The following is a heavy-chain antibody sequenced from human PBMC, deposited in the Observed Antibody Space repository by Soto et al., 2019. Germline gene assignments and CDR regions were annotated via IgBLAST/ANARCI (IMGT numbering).Heavy chain of an antibody. J-gene: IGHJ6*03. CDR1: GGSISSYY. CDR3: ARNIVGPPGYYYMDD. V-gene: IGHV4-59*01. Sequence: PSETLSLTCTVSGGSISSYYWSWIRQPPGKGLEWIGYIYYSGSTNYNPSLKSRVTISVDTSKNQFSLKLSSVTAADTAVYYCARNIVGPPGYYYMDDWGKGTPVTGSS. D-gene: IGHD1-26*01. CDR2: IYYSGST.